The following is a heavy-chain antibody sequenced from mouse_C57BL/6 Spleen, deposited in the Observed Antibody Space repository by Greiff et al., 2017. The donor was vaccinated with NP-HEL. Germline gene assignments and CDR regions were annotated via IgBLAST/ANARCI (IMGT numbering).Heavy chain of an antibody. CDR2: ISNGGGST. J-gene: IGHJ4*01. CDR1: GFTFSDYY. Sequence: EVKLEESGGGLVQPGGSLKLSCAASGFTFSDYYMYWVRQTPEKRLEWVAYISNGGGSTYYPDTVQGRFTISRDNAKNTLYLQMSRLKSEDTAMYYCAREDYYYAMDYWGQGTSVTVSS. CDR3: AREDYYYAMDY. V-gene: IGHV5-12*01.